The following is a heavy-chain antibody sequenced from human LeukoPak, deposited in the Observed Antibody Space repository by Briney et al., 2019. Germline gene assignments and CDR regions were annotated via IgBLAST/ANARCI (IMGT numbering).Heavy chain of an antibody. CDR1: GFPFSSYS. D-gene: IGHD2-8*02. CDR3: VKDRGYCTGGNCYRFFDS. CDR2: IGHTGTKI. Sequence: GGSLRLSCAASGFPFSSYSMNWVRQAPGKGLEWVSYIGHTGTKIRYADSVGGRRPISRYNVRNSLYPQMNSLRDEDTAVYYCVKDRGYCTGGNCYRFFDSWGQGALVTVSS. V-gene: IGHV3-48*02. J-gene: IGHJ4*02.